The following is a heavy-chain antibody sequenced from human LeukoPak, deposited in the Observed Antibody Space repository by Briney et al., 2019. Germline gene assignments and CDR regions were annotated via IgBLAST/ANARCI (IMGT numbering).Heavy chain of an antibody. V-gene: IGHV3-23*01. J-gene: IGHJ4*02. D-gene: IGHD3-16*01. CDR3: AKVTVCYGCYLDF. CDR1: GYAFSSHG. CDR2: INGPGDNP. Sequence: GGSLRLSCADSGYAFSSHGLTWVRQAPGEGLEWVSTINGPGDNPYYAETVKGRFTISRDNSKNTLYLQRHSLRAEDTAIYYCAKVTVCYGCYLDFWGQGTLVTVS.